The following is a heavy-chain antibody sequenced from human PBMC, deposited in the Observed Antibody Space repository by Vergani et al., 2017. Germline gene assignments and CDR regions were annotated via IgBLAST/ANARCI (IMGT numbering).Heavy chain of an antibody. CDR2: SFRSGTT. D-gene: IGHD2-21*01. CDR1: GYSLSSSDNY. CDR3: ASENVGIARIFDF. V-gene: IGHV4-31*03. Sequence: QVQLQESGPGLVKPSQTLSLTCTVSGYSLSSSDNYWSWIRQRSDKGLEWVGHSFRSGTTYYNPSLKSRIIMWGDTSKNQFALKLTSVTAADTAMYYCASENVGIARIFDFWGQGTLVTVSS. J-gene: IGHJ4*02.